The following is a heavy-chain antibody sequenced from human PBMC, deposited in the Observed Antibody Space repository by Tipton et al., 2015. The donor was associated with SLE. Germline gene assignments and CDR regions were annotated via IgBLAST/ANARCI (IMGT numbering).Heavy chain of an antibody. CDR3: ARPDYCAGGTCYLD. CDR2: IYYSGST. D-gene: IGHD2-8*02. Sequence: TLSLTCTVSGGSISSSSYYWGWIRQPPGKGLEWIESIYYSGSTYYNPSLKSRVTISVDTSKNQFALRLRSVTAADTAVYYCARPDYCAGGTCYLDWGQGILVTVSS. V-gene: IGHV4-39*06. J-gene: IGHJ4*02. CDR1: GGSISSSSYY.